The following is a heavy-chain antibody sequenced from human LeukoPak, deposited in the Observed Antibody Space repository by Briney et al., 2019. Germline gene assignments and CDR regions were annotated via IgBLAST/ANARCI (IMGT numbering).Heavy chain of an antibody. Sequence: GGSLRLSCAASGFTVDSSHMRWVRQAPGQGLEWVSVIYSGGGTYFADSVRGRFTVSRDNSKNTVYLQMNSLRVEDTAVYYCARSYSSNWLFDYWGQGTLVTVSS. CDR2: IYSGGGT. D-gene: IGHD6-19*01. J-gene: IGHJ4*02. CDR1: GFTVDSSH. V-gene: IGHV3-53*01. CDR3: ARSYSSNWLFDY.